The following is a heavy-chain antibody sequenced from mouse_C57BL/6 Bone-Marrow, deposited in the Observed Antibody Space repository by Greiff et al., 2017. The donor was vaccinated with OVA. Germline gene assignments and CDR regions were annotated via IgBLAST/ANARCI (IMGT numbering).Heavy chain of an antibody. CDR3: ARWGYLLAMDY. CDR2: INPSTGGT. Sequence: VQLQQSGPELVKPGASVKISCKASGYSFTGYYMNWVKQSPEKSLEWIGEINPSTGGTTYNQKFKAKATLTVDKSSSTAYMQLKSLTSEDSAVYYCARWGYLLAMDYWGQGTSVTVSS. J-gene: IGHJ4*01. CDR1: GYSFTGYY. V-gene: IGHV1-42*01. D-gene: IGHD3-1*01.